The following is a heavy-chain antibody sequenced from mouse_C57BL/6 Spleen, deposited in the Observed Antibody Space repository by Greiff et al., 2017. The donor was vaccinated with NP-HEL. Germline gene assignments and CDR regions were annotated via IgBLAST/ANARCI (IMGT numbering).Heavy chain of an antibody. Sequence: QVQLQQSGAELARPGASVKMSCKASGYTFTSYTMHWVKQRPGQGLEWIGYINPSSGYTKYNQKFKDKATLTADKSSSTAYMQLSSLTSEDYAVYYCARGYDYGQAWFAYWGQGTLVTVSA. D-gene: IGHD2-4*01. CDR1: GYTFTSYT. CDR2: INPSSGYT. CDR3: ARGYDYGQAWFAY. J-gene: IGHJ3*01. V-gene: IGHV1-4*01.